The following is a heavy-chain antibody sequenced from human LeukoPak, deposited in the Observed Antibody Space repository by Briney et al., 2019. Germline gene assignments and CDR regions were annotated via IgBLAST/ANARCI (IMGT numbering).Heavy chain of an antibody. Sequence: GGSLRLSCAASGFTFSSYSMNWVRQAPGKGLEWVANIEQDGNQKYYVDSLKGRFTISRDNGKNSLYLQMNGLRAEDTAVYYCARRRGSSCLDYWGQGTLVTVSS. CDR2: IEQDGNQK. CDR3: ARRRGSSCLDY. V-gene: IGHV3-7*01. D-gene: IGHD6-13*01. CDR1: GFTFSSYS. J-gene: IGHJ4*02.